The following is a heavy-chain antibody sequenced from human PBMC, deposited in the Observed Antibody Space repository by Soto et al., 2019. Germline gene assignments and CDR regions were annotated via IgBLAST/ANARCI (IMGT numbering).Heavy chain of an antibody. CDR1: GFSLSTSGMC. Sequence: SGPTLVNPTQTLTLTCTFSGFSLSTSGMCVSWIRQPPGKALEWLARIDWDDAKFFNTSLKTRLTVSKDTSKNQVVLTMTHMDPVDTATYYCARMIFGRSGEYYFDYWGQGILVTVSS. J-gene: IGHJ4*02. D-gene: IGHD3-3*01. CDR3: ARMIFGRSGEYYFDY. V-gene: IGHV2-70*17. CDR2: IDWDDAK.